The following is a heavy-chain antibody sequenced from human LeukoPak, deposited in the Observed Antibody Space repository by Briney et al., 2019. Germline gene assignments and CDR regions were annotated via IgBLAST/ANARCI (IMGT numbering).Heavy chain of an antibody. V-gene: IGHV1-46*01. D-gene: IGHD3-3*01. J-gene: IGHJ4*02. Sequence: GASVKVSCKASGYTFTSYYMHWVRQAPGQGLEWMGIINPSGGSTSYAQEFQGRVTMTRDTPTSTVYMELSSLRSEDTAVYYCARAWGIFGVVIIGYFDYWGQGTLVTVSS. CDR1: GYTFTSYY. CDR3: ARAWGIFGVVIIGYFDY. CDR2: INPSGGST.